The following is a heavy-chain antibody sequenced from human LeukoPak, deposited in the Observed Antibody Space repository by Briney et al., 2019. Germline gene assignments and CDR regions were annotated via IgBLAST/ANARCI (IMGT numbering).Heavy chain of an antibody. CDR3: ARSGTTFESDY. J-gene: IGHJ4*02. D-gene: IGHD1-14*01. V-gene: IGHV3-11*06. CDR2: ISNNNVYT. CDR1: GFTVTYYH. Sequence: KSGGSLRLSCAASGFTVTYYHMGWVRQAPGKGLEWVSHISNNNVYTNYADSVKGRFTISRDNSNKSLHLQMDNLRAEDTAVYYCARSGTTFESDYWGQGTLVTVSS.